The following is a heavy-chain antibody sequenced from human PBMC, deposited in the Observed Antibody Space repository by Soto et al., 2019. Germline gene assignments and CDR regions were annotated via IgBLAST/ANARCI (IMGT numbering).Heavy chain of an antibody. J-gene: IGHJ5*02. CDR3: ARDLDDSSGYYYGGNNWFDP. Sequence: PGGSLRLSCAASGFTFSSYAMHWVRQAPGKGLEWVAVISYDGSNKYYADSVKGRFTISRDNSKNTLYLQMNSLRAEDTVVYYCARDLDDSSGYYYGGNNWFDPWGQGTLVTVSS. D-gene: IGHD3-22*01. V-gene: IGHV3-30-3*01. CDR1: GFTFSSYA. CDR2: ISYDGSNK.